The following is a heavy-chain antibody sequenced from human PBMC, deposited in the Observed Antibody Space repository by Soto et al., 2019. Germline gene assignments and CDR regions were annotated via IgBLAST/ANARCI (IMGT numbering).Heavy chain of an antibody. V-gene: IGHV3-9*01. CDR3: AKDVRYSSGRYVMDV. Sequence: EVQLVESGGGLVQPGKSLRLSCAASGFTFDDFAMHWVRQVPGKGLEWVSTISWYSDTIAYADSVRGRFTISRDNAKKSLYLQMNSLRCEDTALYYCAKDVRYSSGRYVMDVWGQGTTVTVSS. J-gene: IGHJ6*02. CDR2: ISWYSDTI. CDR1: GFTFDDFA. D-gene: IGHD6-19*01.